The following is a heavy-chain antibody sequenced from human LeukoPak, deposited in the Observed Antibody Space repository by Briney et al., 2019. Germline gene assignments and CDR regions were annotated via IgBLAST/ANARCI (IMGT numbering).Heavy chain of an antibody. CDR3: AREAPYSSSWYEVFDTFPPLDV. Sequence: PSQTLSLTCTVSGGSISSGSYYWSCIRQPAGKGLEWIGRIYTSGSTNYNPSLKSRVTISVDTSKNQFSLKLSSVTAADTAVYYCAREAPYSSSWYEVFDTFPPLDVWGKGTTVTVSS. CDR1: GGSISSGSYY. CDR2: IYTSGST. J-gene: IGHJ6*04. D-gene: IGHD6-13*01. V-gene: IGHV4-61*02.